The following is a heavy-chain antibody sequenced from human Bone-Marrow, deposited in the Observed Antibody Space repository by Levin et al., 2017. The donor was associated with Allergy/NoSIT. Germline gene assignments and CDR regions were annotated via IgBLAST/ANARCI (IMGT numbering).Heavy chain of an antibody. V-gene: IGHV4-61*01. CDR3: GAAYYDFWSGYFY. D-gene: IGHD3-3*01. J-gene: IGHJ4*02. CDR1: GASVTSASYY. Sequence: SQTLSLTCTVSGASVTSASYYWHWIRQSPGKGLEWVGYVYHTGTTKDNPSLKSRLTMSLDTSKNQLSLRLSSVTAADTAVYYCGAAYYDFWSGYFYWGPGTPVTVSS. CDR2: VYHTGTT.